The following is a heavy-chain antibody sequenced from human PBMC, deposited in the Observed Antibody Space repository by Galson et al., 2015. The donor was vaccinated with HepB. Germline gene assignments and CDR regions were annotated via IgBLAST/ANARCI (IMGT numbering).Heavy chain of an antibody. CDR2: IAFDGGDK. V-gene: IGHV3-30*18. CDR1: GFTFRNYG. Sequence: SLRLSCAASGFTFRNYGMHWVRQAPGKGLEWVAFIAFDGGDKSFADSVKGRFTTSRDNSKNTVFLQIHSLGAEDTAVYYCAKGHSSGWYMDYWGQGTRVIVSS. J-gene: IGHJ4*02. D-gene: IGHD6-19*01. CDR3: AKGHSSGWYMDY.